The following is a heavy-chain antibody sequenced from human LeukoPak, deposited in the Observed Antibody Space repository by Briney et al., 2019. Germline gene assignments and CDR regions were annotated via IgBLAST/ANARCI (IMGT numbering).Heavy chain of an antibody. CDR1: GFTFSSYG. CDR3: ARVDTYYYDSSGYFDY. J-gene: IGHJ4*02. D-gene: IGHD3-22*01. V-gene: IGHV3-33*01. CDR2: IWYDGSNK. Sequence: PGGSLRLSCAASGFTFSSYGMHWVRQAPGKGLEWVAVIWYDGSNKYYADSVKGRFTISRDNSKNTLYLQMNSLRAEDTAVYYCARVDTYYYDSSGYFDYWGQGTLVTVSS.